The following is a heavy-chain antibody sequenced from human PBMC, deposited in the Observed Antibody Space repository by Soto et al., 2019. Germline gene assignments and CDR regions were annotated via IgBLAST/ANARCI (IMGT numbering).Heavy chain of an antibody. CDR2: ISYDGLKN. Sequence: AGGSLRLSCAASGFTFSSSAMHWVRQAPGKGLEWMAIISYDGLKNFYADSVKGRFTISRDNSNNTLHLLMHSLTAEDTAVYFCVKDFGHDWGQGTLVTVSS. D-gene: IGHD3-10*01. V-gene: IGHV3-30*18. CDR3: VKDFGHD. CDR1: GFTFSSSA. J-gene: IGHJ4*02.